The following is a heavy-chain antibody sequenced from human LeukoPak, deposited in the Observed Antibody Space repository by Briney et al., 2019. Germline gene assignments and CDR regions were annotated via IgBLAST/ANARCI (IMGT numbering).Heavy chain of an antibody. CDR2: IYYSGST. CDR1: GGSISSGDYY. V-gene: IGHV4-30-4*01. CDR3: ARVIGCSGGSCYSGPWFDP. Sequence: SETLSLTCTVSGGSISSGDYYWSWIRQPPGKGLEWIGYIYYSGSTYYNPSLKSRVTISVDTSKNQFSLKLSSVTAADTAVYYSARVIGCSGGSCYSGPWFDPWGQGTLVTVSS. D-gene: IGHD2-15*01. J-gene: IGHJ5*02.